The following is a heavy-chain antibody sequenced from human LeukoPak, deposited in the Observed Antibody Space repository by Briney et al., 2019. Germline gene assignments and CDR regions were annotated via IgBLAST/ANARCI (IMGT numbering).Heavy chain of an antibody. V-gene: IGHV4-34*01. CDR3: ARGPTTSSTPNWFGP. Sequence: SETLSLTCAVYGGSFSGYYWSWIRQPPGKGLEWIGEINHSGSTNYNPSLKSRVTISVDTSKNQFSLKLSSVTAADTAVYYCARGPTTSSTPNWFGPWGQGTLVTVSS. D-gene: IGHD2-2*01. J-gene: IGHJ5*02. CDR2: INHSGST. CDR1: GGSFSGYY.